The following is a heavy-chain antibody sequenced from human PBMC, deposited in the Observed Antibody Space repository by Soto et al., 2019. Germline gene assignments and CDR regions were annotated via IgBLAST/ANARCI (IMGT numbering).Heavy chain of an antibody. D-gene: IGHD2-2*01. CDR3: ARGPGTSYFDY. J-gene: IGHJ4*02. CDR1: GFNFSSYG. V-gene: IGHV3-33*01. Sequence: QVQLVESGGGVVQPGRSLRLSCAASGFNFSSYGMHWVRQAPGKGLEWVAVIWSGGSNENYADSVKGRFTISRDNSKNMLYLQMNSLRAEDTAVYYFARGPGTSYFDYWGQGSLVTVSS. CDR2: IWSGGSNE.